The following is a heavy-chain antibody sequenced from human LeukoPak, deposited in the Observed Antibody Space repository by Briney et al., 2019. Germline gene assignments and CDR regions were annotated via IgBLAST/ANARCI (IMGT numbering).Heavy chain of an antibody. V-gene: IGHV4-39*02. Sequence: SATLSLTCTVSGGSTSSSPFYWGWIRQPPGKGLGWIATNYYSGSTYYNAPLKSRATIYKDTTKNHFSLHLRSLTAADTAVYYCARLRLLWFGGPDQKIDYWGQGTLVTVSS. J-gene: IGHJ4*02. D-gene: IGHD3-10*01. CDR2: NYYSGST. CDR1: GGSTSSSPFY. CDR3: ARLRLLWFGGPDQKIDY.